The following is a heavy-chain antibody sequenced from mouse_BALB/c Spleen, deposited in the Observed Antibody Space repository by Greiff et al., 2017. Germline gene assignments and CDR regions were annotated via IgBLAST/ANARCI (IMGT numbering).Heavy chain of an antibody. CDR1: GFTFSDYY. Sequence: DVMLVESGGGLVKPGGSLKLSCAASGFTFSDYYMYWVRQTPEKRLEWVATISDGGSYTYYPDSVKGRFTISRDNAKNNLYLQMSSLKSEDTAMYYCARGGIYYYGSSYDWFAYWGQGTLVTVSA. V-gene: IGHV5-4*02. D-gene: IGHD1-1*01. J-gene: IGHJ3*01. CDR2: ISDGGSYT. CDR3: ARGGIYYYGSSYDWFAY.